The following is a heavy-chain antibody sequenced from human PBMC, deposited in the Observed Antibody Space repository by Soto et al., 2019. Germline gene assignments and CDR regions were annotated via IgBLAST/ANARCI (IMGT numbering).Heavy chain of an antibody. J-gene: IGHJ4*02. CDR3: AKDGYLDTYYFDY. V-gene: IGHV3-30-3*01. CDR1: GFTFSSYA. D-gene: IGHD3-9*01. Sequence: PGGSLRLSCAAPGFTFSSYAMHWVRQAPGKGLEWVAVISYDGISKHYADSVKGRFSISRDDSENTLYVQMNSLRAEDTAVYYCAKDGYLDTYYFDYWGQGTLVTVSS. CDR2: ISYDGISK.